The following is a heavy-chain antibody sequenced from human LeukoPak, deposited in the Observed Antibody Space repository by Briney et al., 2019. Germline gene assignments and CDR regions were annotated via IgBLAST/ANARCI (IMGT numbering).Heavy chain of an antibody. Sequence: SETLSLTCTVSGDPISRSTYYWGWIRQPPGRGLEWIGALYYSGSIYYNPSLKSRVTISVDTPKSQFSLKPSSVTAADTAVYYCARHGPPMSPIDYWGQGILVSVSS. CDR2: LYYSGSI. J-gene: IGHJ4*02. D-gene: IGHD3-22*01. CDR1: GDPISRSTYY. V-gene: IGHV4-39*01. CDR3: ARHGPPMSPIDY.